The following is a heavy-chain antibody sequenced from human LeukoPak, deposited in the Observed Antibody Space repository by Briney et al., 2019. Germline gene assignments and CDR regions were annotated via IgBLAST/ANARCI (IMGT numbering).Heavy chain of an antibody. J-gene: IGHJ4*02. CDR2: INAHNGNT. V-gene: IGHV1-18*01. D-gene: IGHD1-26*01. Sequence: ASVKVSCKASGFTFTSYGITWVRQAPGQGLEWMGWINAHNGNTQYAQNLQGRVTMTTDTSTNTAYMELRSLRSDDTAVYYCARDPLDYWATSSGSRRPAFDYWGQGTLVTVSS. CDR3: ARDPLDYWATSSGSRRPAFDY. CDR1: GFTFTSYG.